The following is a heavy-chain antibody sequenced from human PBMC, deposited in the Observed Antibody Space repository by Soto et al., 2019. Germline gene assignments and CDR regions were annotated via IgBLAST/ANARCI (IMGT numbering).Heavy chain of an antibody. Sequence: SETLSLTCTVSGGSISSGGYYWSWIRQHPGKGLEWIGYIYYSGSTYYNPSLKSRVTISVDTSKNQLSLKLSSVTAADTAVYYCARGEGEYYDILTANSFQHWGQGTLVTVSS. CDR1: GGSISSGGYY. V-gene: IGHV4-31*03. CDR2: IYYSGST. CDR3: ARGEGEYYDILTANSFQH. J-gene: IGHJ1*01. D-gene: IGHD3-9*01.